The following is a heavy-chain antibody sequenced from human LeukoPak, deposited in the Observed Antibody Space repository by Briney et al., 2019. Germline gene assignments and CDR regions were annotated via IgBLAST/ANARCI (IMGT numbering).Heavy chain of an antibody. Sequence: SQTLSLPCAISGDSVSSNSAAWNWIRQSPSRGLEWLGRTYYRSKWYNDYAVSVKSRISINPDTSKNQLSLQLNSVTPEDTAMYYCARDSSSWYGYFQHWGQGTLVTVSS. CDR2: TYYRSKWYN. CDR3: ARDSSSWYGYFQH. D-gene: IGHD6-13*01. J-gene: IGHJ1*01. V-gene: IGHV6-1*01. CDR1: GDSVSSNSAA.